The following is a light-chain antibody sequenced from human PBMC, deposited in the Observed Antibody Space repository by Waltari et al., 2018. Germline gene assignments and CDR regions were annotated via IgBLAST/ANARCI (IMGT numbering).Light chain of an antibody. Sequence: ETVLTQSPVRLSSSPGERVTLSCRASQSVSRALAWYQQKPGQAPRLLIFGASNRATGIPDRFSGSGSETDFSLTISRLEPEDFAVYYCQHYVRLPATFGRGTKVEIK. J-gene: IGKJ1*01. CDR3: QHYVRLPAT. CDR1: QSVSRA. V-gene: IGKV3-20*01. CDR2: GAS.